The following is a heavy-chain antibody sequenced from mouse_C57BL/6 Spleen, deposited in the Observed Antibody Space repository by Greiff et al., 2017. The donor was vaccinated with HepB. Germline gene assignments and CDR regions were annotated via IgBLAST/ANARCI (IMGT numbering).Heavy chain of an antibody. J-gene: IGHJ4*01. D-gene: IGHD2-4*01. CDR2: ISSGSSTI. CDR1: GFTFSDYG. CDR3: ARRLRQRDYYAMDY. V-gene: IGHV5-17*01. Sequence: EVQVVESGGGLVKPGGSLKLSCAASGFTFSDYGMHWVRQAPEKGLEWVAYISSGSSTIYYADTVKGRFTISRDNAKNTLFLQMTSLRSEDTAMYYCARRLRQRDYYAMDYWGQGTSVTVSS.